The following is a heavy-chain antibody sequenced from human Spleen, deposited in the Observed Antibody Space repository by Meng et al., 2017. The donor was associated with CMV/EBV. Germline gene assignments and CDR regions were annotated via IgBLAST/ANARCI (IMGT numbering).Heavy chain of an antibody. CDR2: IYYSGST. CDR3: AKLGQLGDFGY. D-gene: IGHD3-10*01. J-gene: IGHJ4*02. Sequence: GSLRLSCTASGLTFSTYTLNWIRQPPGKGLEWIGSIYYSGSTYYNPSLKSRVTISVDTSKNQFSLKLSSVTAADTAVYYCAKLGQLGDFGYWGQGTLVTVSS. V-gene: IGHV4-39*07. CDR1: GLTFSTYT.